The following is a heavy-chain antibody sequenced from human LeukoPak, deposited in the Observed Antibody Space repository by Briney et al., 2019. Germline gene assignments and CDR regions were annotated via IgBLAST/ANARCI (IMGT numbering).Heavy chain of an antibody. J-gene: IGHJ6*03. V-gene: IGHV5-51*01. CDR3: ARHRYCSSTSCSYYYYYMGV. CDR2: IYPGDSDT. CDR1: GYSFTSYW. D-gene: IGHD2-2*01. Sequence: GESLKISCKGSGYSFTSYWIGWVRQMPGKGLEWMGIIYPGDSDTRYSPSFQGQVTISADKSISTAYLQWSSLKASDTAMYYCARHRYCSSTSCSYYYYYMGVWGKGTTVTVSS.